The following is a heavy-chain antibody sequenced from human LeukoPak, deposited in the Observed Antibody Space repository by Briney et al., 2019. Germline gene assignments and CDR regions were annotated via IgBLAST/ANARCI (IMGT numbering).Heavy chain of an antibody. Sequence: PSETLSLTCTVSGGSISSYYWSWLRQPPGKGLEWIAYIYYSGSTNYNPSLKSRVIISVDTSKNQFSLKLSSVTAADTAVYYCATLQGYRLDYWGQGTLVTVSS. V-gene: IGHV4-59*08. CDR1: GGSISSYY. CDR2: IYYSGST. J-gene: IGHJ4*02. D-gene: IGHD5-18*01. CDR3: ATLQGYRLDY.